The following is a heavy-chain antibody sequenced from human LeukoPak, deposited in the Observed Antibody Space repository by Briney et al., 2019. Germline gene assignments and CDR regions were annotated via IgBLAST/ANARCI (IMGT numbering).Heavy chain of an antibody. Sequence: PGGSLRLSCAASGFTFSSYSMSWVRQAPGKGLEWVSYISSSSSTIYYADSVKGRFTISRDNAKNSLYLQMNSLRDEDTAVYYCARDPYGGNATGVVYYYYGTDVWGQGTTVTVSS. CDR1: GFTFSSYS. J-gene: IGHJ6*02. CDR3: ARDPYGGNATGVVYYYYGTDV. D-gene: IGHD4-23*01. CDR2: ISSSSSTI. V-gene: IGHV3-48*02.